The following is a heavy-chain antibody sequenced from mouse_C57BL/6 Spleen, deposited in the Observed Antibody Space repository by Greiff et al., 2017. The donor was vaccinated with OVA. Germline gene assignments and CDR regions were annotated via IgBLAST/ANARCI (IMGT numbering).Heavy chain of an antibody. CDR3: ARQGLITTVVADY. Sequence: VKLQQSDAELVKPGASVKISCKVSGYTFTDHTIHWMKQRPEQGLEWIGYIYPRDGSTKYNEKFKGKATLTADKSSSTAYMQLNSLTSEDSAVYFCARQGLITTVVADYWGQGTTLTVSS. CDR1: GYTFTDHT. D-gene: IGHD1-1*01. J-gene: IGHJ2*01. V-gene: IGHV1-78*01. CDR2: IYPRDGST.